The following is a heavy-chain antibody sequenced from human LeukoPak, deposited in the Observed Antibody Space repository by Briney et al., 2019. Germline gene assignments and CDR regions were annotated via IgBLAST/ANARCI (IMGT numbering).Heavy chain of an antibody. V-gene: IGHV5-10-1*01. Sequence: GESLKICCKGSGYTYTNYWIIWVRQMPGKGLEWMGRIDPSDSHTNYSPSFQGRVTISADKSISTAYLQWSSLKASDTAVYYCVRPGPSGSYAYWGPGTLVIVSS. CDR1: GYTYTNYW. CDR3: VRPGPSGSYAY. J-gene: IGHJ4*02. CDR2: IDPSDSHT. D-gene: IGHD1-26*01.